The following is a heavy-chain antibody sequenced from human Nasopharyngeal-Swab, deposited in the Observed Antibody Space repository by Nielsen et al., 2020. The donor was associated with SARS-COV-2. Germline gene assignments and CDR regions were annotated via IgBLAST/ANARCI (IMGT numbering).Heavy chain of an antibody. CDR1: GFTFSSYW. CDR3: ARRAGYSSSWLYYYYYYMDV. V-gene: IGHV3-7*01. CDR2: IKQDGSEK. D-gene: IGHD6-13*01. J-gene: IGHJ6*03. Sequence: GESLKTSCAASGFTFSSYWMSWVRQAPGKGLEWVANIKQDGSEKYYVDSVKGRFTISRDNAKNSLYLQMNSLRAEDTAVYYCARRAGYSSSWLYYYYYYMDVWGKGTTVTVSS.